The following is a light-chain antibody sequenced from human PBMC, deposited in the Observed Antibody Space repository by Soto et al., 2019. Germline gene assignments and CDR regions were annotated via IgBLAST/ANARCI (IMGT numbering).Light chain of an antibody. V-gene: IGKV1-8*01. CDR1: QGISTL. J-gene: IGKJ1*01. CDR2: ESS. CDR3: LQDYCYPWT. Sequence: SPILDSXXGIITTPHRASQGISTLLALYQQKPGKAPKVLIYESSLLQSGVPSSFSGSGSGTDFTLIISCLQPEDFATYYCLQDYCYPWTVGEGAKVDIK.